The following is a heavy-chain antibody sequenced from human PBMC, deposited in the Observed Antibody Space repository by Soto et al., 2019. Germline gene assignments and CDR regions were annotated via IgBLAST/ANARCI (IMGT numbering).Heavy chain of an antibody. Sequence: QVQLQESGPGLVKPSQTLSLTCTVSGGSISSGGYYWRWIRQHPGKGLEWIGYIYYSGSTYYNPSLKSRVTISVDTSKNQFSLKLSSLPAADTAVYYCARDRGVLWFGELFPGYNWFDPWGQGTLVTVSS. J-gene: IGHJ5*02. CDR2: IYYSGST. D-gene: IGHD3-10*01. CDR3: ARDRGVLWFGELFPGYNWFDP. V-gene: IGHV4-31*03. CDR1: GGSISSGGYY.